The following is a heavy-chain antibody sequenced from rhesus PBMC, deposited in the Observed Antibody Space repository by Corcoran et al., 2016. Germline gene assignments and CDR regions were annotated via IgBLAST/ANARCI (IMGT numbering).Heavy chain of an antibody. Sequence: QVQLQESGPGLVKPSETLSLTCAVSGGSITGNYWSWIRQPPGKGLDWIGRIFGSDGTTVYNPFLKSRVTISADTSKNQFSLKLRSVTAADTAVYYCAMGGPNSLYWGQGVLVTVSS. CDR1: GGSITGNY. CDR3: AMGGPNSLY. V-gene: IGHV4-160*01. D-gene: IGHD1-44*01. J-gene: IGHJ4*01. CDR2: IFGSDGTT.